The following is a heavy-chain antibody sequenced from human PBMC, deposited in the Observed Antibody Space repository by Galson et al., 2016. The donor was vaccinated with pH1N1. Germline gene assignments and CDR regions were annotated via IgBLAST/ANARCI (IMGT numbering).Heavy chain of an antibody. CDR3: ARLTGVFETADAFDI. V-gene: IGHV4-30-2*01. D-gene: IGHD2-8*01. CDR1: RGSISDKDYS. CDR2: ISHTGST. J-gene: IGHJ3*02. Sequence: TLSLTCTLSRGSISDKDYSWSWIRQPPGKGLEWIGYISHTGSTCFNPPLKSRLTISLGGSRKQFSLKLTSVTAADTAVYYCARLTGVFETADAFDIWGQGTMVTVTP.